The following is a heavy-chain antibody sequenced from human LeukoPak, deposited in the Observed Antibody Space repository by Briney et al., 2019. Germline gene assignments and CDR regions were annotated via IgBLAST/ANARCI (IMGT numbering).Heavy chain of an antibody. Sequence: QSGGSLRLSCAASGFTFSSYSMNWVRQAPGKGLEWVSHISSSSSTRYYADSVKGRFTISRDNSKNTLYLQMNSLRAEDTAVYYCARAMNSHSSGWDNLGDRYYFDYWGQGTLVTVSS. CDR1: GFTFSSYS. CDR3: ARAMNSHSSGWDNLGDRYYFDY. V-gene: IGHV3-48*01. D-gene: IGHD6-19*01. J-gene: IGHJ4*02. CDR2: ISSSSSTR.